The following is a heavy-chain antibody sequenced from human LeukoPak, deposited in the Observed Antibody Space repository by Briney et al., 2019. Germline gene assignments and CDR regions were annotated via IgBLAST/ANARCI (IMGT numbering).Heavy chain of an antibody. CDR1: GYTFTGYY. CDR3: ARDRVVAGLTLKPEFDP. V-gene: IGHV1-2*02. D-gene: IGHD6-19*01. CDR2: INPNSGGT. Sequence: ASVKVSCKASGYTFTGYYMHWVRQAPGQGLEWMGWINPNSGGTNYAQKFQGRVTMTRDTTISTAYMELSRLRSDDTAVYYCARDRVVAGLTLKPEFDPWGQGTLVTVSS. J-gene: IGHJ5*02.